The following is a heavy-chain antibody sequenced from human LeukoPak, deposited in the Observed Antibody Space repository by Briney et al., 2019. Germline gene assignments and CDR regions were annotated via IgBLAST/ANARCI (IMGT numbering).Heavy chain of an antibody. D-gene: IGHD6-19*01. V-gene: IGHV4-59*01. CDR2: INYSGST. J-gene: IGHJ4*02. CDR1: GGSIGSYY. CDR3: ARDGVAGGFDY. Sequence: SETLSLTCTVSGGSIGSYYWNWIRLAPGKGLEWIGYINYSGSTNHNSSLKSRVTISVDTSKNQYSLKLSSVTAADTAVYYCARDGVAGGFDYWGQGTLVTVSS.